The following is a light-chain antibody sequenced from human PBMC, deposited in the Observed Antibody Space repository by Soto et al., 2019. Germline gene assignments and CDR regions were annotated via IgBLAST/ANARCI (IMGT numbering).Light chain of an antibody. CDR1: QSVSRY. Sequence: EIVLTQSPVTLSLSPGERATLSCRASQSVSRYLAWYQQKPGQAPRLLIYDAFKRATGIPARFGGSGSGTDFTLTISSLEPEDFAVYYCQQRSNWPSTFGGGTKVEIK. J-gene: IGKJ4*01. V-gene: IGKV3-11*01. CDR2: DAF. CDR3: QQRSNWPST.